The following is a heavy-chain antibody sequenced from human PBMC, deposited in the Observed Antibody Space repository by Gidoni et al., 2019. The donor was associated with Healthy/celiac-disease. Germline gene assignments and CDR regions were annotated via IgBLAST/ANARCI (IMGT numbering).Heavy chain of an antibody. D-gene: IGHD3-9*01. CDR3: ARDMKLRYFDWLYIFDY. J-gene: IGHJ4*02. CDR1: GFTFSRYG. Sequence: QVQLVESGGGVVQPGRSLRLSCAASGFTFSRYGMHWVRQAPGKGLGWVAVIWYDGSNKYYADSVKGRFTISRDNSKNTLYLQMNSLRAEDTAVYYCARDMKLRYFDWLYIFDYWGQGTLVTVSS. CDR2: IWYDGSNK. V-gene: IGHV3-33*01.